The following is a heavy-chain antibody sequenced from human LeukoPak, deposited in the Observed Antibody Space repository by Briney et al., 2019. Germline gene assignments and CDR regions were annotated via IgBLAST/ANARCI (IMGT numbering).Heavy chain of an antibody. Sequence: GRSLRLSCAASGFTFSSYEMNWVRQAPGKGLEWVSYISSSGSTIYYADSVKGRFTISRDNAKNSLYLQMNSLRAEDTAVYYCARDSDYYGSGRPKYYYYYGMDVWGQGTTVTVSS. CDR3: ARDSDYYGSGRPKYYYYYGMDV. J-gene: IGHJ6*02. D-gene: IGHD3-10*01. V-gene: IGHV3-48*03. CDR1: GFTFSSYE. CDR2: ISSSGSTI.